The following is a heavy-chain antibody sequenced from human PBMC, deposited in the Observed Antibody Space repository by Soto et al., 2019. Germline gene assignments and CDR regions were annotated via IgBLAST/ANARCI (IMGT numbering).Heavy chain of an antibody. J-gene: IGHJ4*02. Sequence: SGPTLVKPTQTLTLTCTFSGFSLSTSGVGVGWIRQPPGKALEWLALIYWNDAKRYSPSLKSRLTITKDTSKNQVVLTMTNMDPVDTATYYCAHWGYYDFWSGYYPMCFDYWGQGTLVTVSS. D-gene: IGHD3-3*01. CDR1: GFSLSTSGVG. V-gene: IGHV2-5*01. CDR3: AHWGYYDFWSGYYPMCFDY. CDR2: IYWNDAK.